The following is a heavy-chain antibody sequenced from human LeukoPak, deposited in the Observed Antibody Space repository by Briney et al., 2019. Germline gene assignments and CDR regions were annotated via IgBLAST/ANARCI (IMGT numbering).Heavy chain of an antibody. J-gene: IGHJ4*02. CDR1: GFTFSSYA. CDR2: ISFDGSNK. V-gene: IGHV3-30*04. CDR3: AKERISPAGTYDY. Sequence: GGPLRLSCAASGFTFSSYAMHWVRQAPGKGLEWVAIISFDGSNKDYADSIKGRFTVSRDNSKNTLYLQMNSLRTEDTAVYFCAKERISPAGTYDYWGQGTLVTVPS. D-gene: IGHD6-13*01.